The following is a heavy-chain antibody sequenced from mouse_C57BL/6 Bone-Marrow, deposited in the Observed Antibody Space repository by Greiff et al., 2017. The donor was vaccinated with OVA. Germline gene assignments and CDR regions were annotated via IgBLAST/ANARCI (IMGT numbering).Heavy chain of an antibody. J-gene: IGHJ3*01. V-gene: IGHV1-81*01. CDR2: IYPRSGNT. CDR1: GYTFTSYG. Sequence: VQLVESGAELARPGASVKLSCKASGYTFTSYGISWVKQRTGQGLEWIGEIYPRSGNTYYNEKFKGKDTLTADKSSSTAYMELRSLTSEDSAVYFCARCYYGNYDWFAYWGQGTLVTVSA. D-gene: IGHD2-1*01. CDR3: ARCYYGNYDWFAY.